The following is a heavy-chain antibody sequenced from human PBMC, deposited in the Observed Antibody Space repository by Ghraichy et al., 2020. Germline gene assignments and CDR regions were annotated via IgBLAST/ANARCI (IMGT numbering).Heavy chain of an antibody. CDR3: ARVGPGGSSSPV. D-gene: IGHD6-13*01. CDR2: IYSSGST. V-gene: IGHV3-53*01. Sequence: GGSLRLSCAASGFTVSSNHMSWVRQAPGKGLEWVSVIYSSGSTYYADSVKGRFTISRDSSKSTLYLQMNSLRAEDTAVYYCARVGPGGSSSPVWGQGTLVTVSS. CDR1: GFTVSSNH. J-gene: IGHJ4*02.